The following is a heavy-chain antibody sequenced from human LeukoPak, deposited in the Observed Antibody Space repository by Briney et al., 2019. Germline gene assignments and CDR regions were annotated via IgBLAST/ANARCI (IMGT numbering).Heavy chain of an antibody. V-gene: IGHV4-34*01. CDR3: ARITYYDFWSGYSEGYYFDY. CDR1: GGSFSGYY. Sequence: SETLSLTCAVYGGSFSGYYWSWIRQPPGKGLEWIGEIKHSGSTNYNPSLKSRVTISVDTSKNQFSLKLSSVTAADTAVYYCARITYYDFWSGYSEGYYFDYWGQGTLVTVSS. CDR2: IKHSGST. J-gene: IGHJ4*02. D-gene: IGHD3-3*01.